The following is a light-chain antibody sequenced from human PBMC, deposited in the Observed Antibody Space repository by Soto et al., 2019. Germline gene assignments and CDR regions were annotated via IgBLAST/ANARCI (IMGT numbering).Light chain of an antibody. CDR1: QSVSSNY. J-gene: IGKJ2*03. Sequence: EIVLTQSPGTLSLSPGDRVTLSCRASQSVSSNYFAWYQQKPGQAPRLVIYATSSRATGIPDRFSGSGSGTDFTLTISRLEPEDFAMYYCQQYGDYNSPRYSFGQGTRLEI. CDR3: QQYGDYNSPRYS. V-gene: IGKV3-20*01. CDR2: ATS.